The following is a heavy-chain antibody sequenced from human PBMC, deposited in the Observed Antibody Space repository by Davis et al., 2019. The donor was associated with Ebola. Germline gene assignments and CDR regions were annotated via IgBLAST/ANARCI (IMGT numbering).Heavy chain of an antibody. CDR3: ARGPLGFRGLVGAMDV. CDR1: GYTFTSYA. CDR2: INAGDGNT. D-gene: IGHD3-10*01. Sequence: ASVKVSCKASGYTFTSYAMHWLRQAPGQRLEWMGWINAGDGNTKYSQKFQGRVTITRDTSASSAYMELSSLLSEDTAVYYCARGPLGFRGLVGAMDVWGQGTTVTVSS. V-gene: IGHV1-3*01. J-gene: IGHJ6*02.